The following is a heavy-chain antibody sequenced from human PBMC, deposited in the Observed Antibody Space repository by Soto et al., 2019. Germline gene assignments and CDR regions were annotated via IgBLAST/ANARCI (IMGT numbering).Heavy chain of an antibody. CDR3: VRRVNSRSGRDYFDY. CDR2: IFYSGTT. Sequence: QLQLQESGPGHVKPSETLSLTCSVSGGSISSSSYFWGWVRQPPGQRLEWLATIFYSGTTYYNPSLKSRLTISADTSKNQLSLKLSSVTAADTAVYYCVRRVNSRSGRDYFDYWGQGSLVTVSS. J-gene: IGHJ4*02. D-gene: IGHD6-25*01. CDR1: GGSISSSSYF. V-gene: IGHV4-39*01.